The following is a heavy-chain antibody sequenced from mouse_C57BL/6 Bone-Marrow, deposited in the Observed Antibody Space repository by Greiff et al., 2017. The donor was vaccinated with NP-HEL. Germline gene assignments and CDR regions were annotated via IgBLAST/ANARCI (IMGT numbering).Heavy chain of an antibody. CDR1: GYTFTDYY. CDR3: ARTYYYGPFDY. J-gene: IGHJ2*01. V-gene: IGHV1-76*01. Sequence: VKLVESGAELVRPGASVKLSCKASGYTFTDYYINWVKQRPGQGLEWIARIYPGSGNTYYNEKFKGKATLTAEKSSSTAYMQLSSLTSKDSAVYICARTYYYGPFDYWGQVTTLTVSS. CDR2: IYPGSGNT. D-gene: IGHD1-1*01.